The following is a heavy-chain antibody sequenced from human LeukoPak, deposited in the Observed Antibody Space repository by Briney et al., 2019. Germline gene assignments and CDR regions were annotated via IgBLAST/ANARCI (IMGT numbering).Heavy chain of an antibody. J-gene: IGHJ3*02. CDR1: GGSISSYY. Sequence: SETLSLTCAVSGGSISSYYWSWIRQPAGKGPEWIGRIYSSGGTDYNPSLKSRVTMSVDTSKNQFSLKVSTVTAADTAIYYCARGIAAAPERAFDIWGQGTMVTVSS. D-gene: IGHD6-13*01. CDR2: IYSSGGT. CDR3: ARGIAAAPERAFDI. V-gene: IGHV4-4*07.